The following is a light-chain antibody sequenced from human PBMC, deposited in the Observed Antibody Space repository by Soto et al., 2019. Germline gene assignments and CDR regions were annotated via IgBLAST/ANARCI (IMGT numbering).Light chain of an antibody. J-gene: IGKJ1*01. Sequence: EIVMTQSPPTLSVSPGERATLSFRAGQSVDSKLAWYQQKPGQAPRLLIYGASTRATGIPDRFSGSGSGTEFTLTISSLQSEDFAVYYCQQYDVWRTFGQGTKVDIK. CDR2: GAS. CDR1: QSVDSK. V-gene: IGKV3-15*01. CDR3: QQYDVWRT.